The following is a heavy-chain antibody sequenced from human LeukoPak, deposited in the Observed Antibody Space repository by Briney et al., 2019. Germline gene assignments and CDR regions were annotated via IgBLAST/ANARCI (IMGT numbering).Heavy chain of an antibody. D-gene: IGHD3-10*02. CDR3: ARRRRLFRELYYYYYYMDV. CDR2: INHSGST. CDR1: GGSFSGYY. V-gene: IGHV4-34*01. J-gene: IGHJ6*03. Sequence: SETLSLTCAVYGGSFSGYYWSWIRQPPGKGLEWIGEINHSGSTNYNPSLKSRVTISVDTSKNQFSLKLSSVTAADTAVYYCARRRRLFRELYYYYYYMDVWGKGTTVTISS.